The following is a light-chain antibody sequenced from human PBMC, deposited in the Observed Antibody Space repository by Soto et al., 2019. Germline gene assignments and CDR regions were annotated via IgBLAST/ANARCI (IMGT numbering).Light chain of an antibody. V-gene: IGKV3-11*01. CDR2: DAS. CDR3: QQRSNWPLYT. J-gene: IGKJ2*01. CDR1: QDVSSY. Sequence: EIVLTQSPATLSLSPGERATLSCRASQDVSSYLAWYQQKPGQAPRLLIYDASNRATGIPARFSGSGSGTAFTLPISSLEPEDFVIYYCQQRSNWPLYTFGQGTKLEIK.